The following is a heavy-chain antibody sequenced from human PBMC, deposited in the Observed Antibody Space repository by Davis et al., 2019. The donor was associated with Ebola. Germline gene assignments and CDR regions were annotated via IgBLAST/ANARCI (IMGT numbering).Heavy chain of an antibody. J-gene: IGHJ4*02. Sequence: GESLKISCAASGFTFSSYWMSWVRQAPGKGLEWVSVIYNAGSTNYVDSVKGRFTISRDNSKNTLYLQMNSLTAEDTAVYYCAGRYGSGWYQFWGQGTLVTVSS. D-gene: IGHD6-19*01. CDR3: AGRYGSGWYQF. V-gene: IGHV3-66*01. CDR1: GFTFSSYW. CDR2: IYNAGST.